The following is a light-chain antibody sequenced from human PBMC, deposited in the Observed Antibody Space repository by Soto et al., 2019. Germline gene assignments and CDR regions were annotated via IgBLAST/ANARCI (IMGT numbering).Light chain of an antibody. J-gene: IGLJ1*01. V-gene: IGLV2-14*03. CDR2: DVT. CDR3: SSYPSSSTYA. Sequence: QSVLTQPASVSGSPGQSITISCTGTSSDVGGYNYVSWYQQHPGKAPKLVISDVTSRPSGVSNRFSGSKSGNTASLTISGVKAEDEADYYCSSYPSSSTYAFGTGTKFTVL. CDR1: SSDVGGYNY.